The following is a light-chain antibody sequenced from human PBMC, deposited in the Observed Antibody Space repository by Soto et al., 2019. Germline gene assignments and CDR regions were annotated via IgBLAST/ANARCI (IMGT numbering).Light chain of an antibody. CDR1: QRVSSN. J-gene: IGKJ1*01. V-gene: IGKV3D-11*03. CDR3: QQRSDWPRT. CDR2: GAS. Sequence: SQSPSTLSVSTGQTPPHSRRASQRVSSNLAWYQQKPGQAPRLLIYGASNRAAGVPVRFSGSGSGTDFTLTISSLEPEDFAVYYCQQRSDWPRTFAQGTKVAIK.